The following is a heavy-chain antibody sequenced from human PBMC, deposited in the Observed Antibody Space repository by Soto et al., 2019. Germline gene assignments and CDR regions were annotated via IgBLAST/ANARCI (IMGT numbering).Heavy chain of an antibody. CDR1: GFIFSNYG. J-gene: IGHJ4*02. Sequence: HVQLVESGGGVVQPGRSLRLSCAASGFIFSNYGMRWVRQPPGKGLEWVSVISYDGGNDYYADSVKGRFTISRDNSKNTVSLQMDSLRAEDSAVYYCAKAPNAGSIYDTWSYFDNWGQGTLVTVSS. CDR3: AKAPNAGSIYDTWSYFDN. D-gene: IGHD3-3*01. V-gene: IGHV3-30*18. CDR2: ISYDGGND.